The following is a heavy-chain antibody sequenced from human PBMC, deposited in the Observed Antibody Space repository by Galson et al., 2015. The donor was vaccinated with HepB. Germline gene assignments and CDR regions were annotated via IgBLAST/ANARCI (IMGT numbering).Heavy chain of an antibody. Sequence: CAISGDSVSTNIVAWNWIRQSPSRGLEWLGRTYYRSKWYNDYAVSVQSRITINPDTSRNQFSLQLNSVTPEDTGVYYCTRVRHLARGMDVWGLGTLVTVSS. CDR1: GDSVSTNIVA. J-gene: IGHJ3*01. V-gene: IGHV6-1*01. CDR3: TRVRHLARGMDV. D-gene: IGHD3-10*01. CDR2: TYYRSKWYN.